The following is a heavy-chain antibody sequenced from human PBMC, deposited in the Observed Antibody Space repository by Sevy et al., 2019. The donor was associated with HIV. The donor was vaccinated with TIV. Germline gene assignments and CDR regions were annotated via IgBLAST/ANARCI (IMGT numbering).Heavy chain of an antibody. CDR3: TSWDDSSGYFTDY. J-gene: IGHJ4*02. CDR1: GFTFSGSA. V-gene: IGHV3-73*01. Sequence: GGSLRLSCAASGFTFSGSAMHWVRRASGKGLEWVGRIRSKANSYATAYAASVKGRFTISRDDSKNTAYLQMNSLKTEDTAVYYCTSWDDSSGYFTDYWGQGTLVTVSS. D-gene: IGHD3-22*01. CDR2: IRSKANSYAT.